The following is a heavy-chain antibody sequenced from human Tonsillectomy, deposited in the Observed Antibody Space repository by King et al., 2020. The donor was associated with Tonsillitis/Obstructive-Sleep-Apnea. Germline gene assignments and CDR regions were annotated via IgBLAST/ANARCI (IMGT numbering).Heavy chain of an antibody. CDR1: GFTFSSYD. J-gene: IGHJ6*02. Sequence: VQLVESGGGLVQPGGSLRLSCAASGFTFSSYDMSWVRQAPGKGLEWVSAISGSGSSTYYADSVKGRFTISRDSSKNTLFLQMNSLRAEDTAVYYCAKGAETPDYYDGMDVWGQGTTVTVSS. D-gene: IGHD5-24*01. V-gene: IGHV3-23*04. CDR3: AKGAETPDYYDGMDV. CDR2: ISGSGSST.